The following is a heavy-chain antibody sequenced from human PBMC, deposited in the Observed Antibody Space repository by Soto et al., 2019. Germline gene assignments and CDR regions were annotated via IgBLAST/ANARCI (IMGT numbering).Heavy chain of an antibody. CDR2: IYWDDDK. V-gene: IGHV2-5*02. D-gene: IGHD3-9*01. CDR3: AHRNPGPYMDYDILTGYTHHYYFEY. CDR1: GFSLSTSGVG. J-gene: IGHJ4*02. Sequence: SGPTLVNPTQTLTLTCTFSGFSLSTSGVGVGWIRQPPGKALEWLALIYWDDDKRYSPSLKSRLTITKDTSKNQVVLTMTNMDPVDTATYYCAHRNPGPYMDYDILTGYTHHYYFEYWGQGTLVTVSS.